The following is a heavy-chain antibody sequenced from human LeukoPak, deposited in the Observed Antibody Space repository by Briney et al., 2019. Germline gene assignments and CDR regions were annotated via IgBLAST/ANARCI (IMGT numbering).Heavy chain of an antibody. CDR3: ARDLDHYGSGSYLDY. CDR1: GFTFSSYS. CDR2: ISSSSSYI. D-gene: IGHD3-10*01. Sequence: GGSLRLSCAASGFTFSSYSMNWVRQAPGKGLEWVSSISSSSSYIYYADSVKGRFTISRDNAKNSLYLQMYSLRAEDTAVYYCARDLDHYGSGSYLDYWGQGTLVTVSS. J-gene: IGHJ4*02. V-gene: IGHV3-21*01.